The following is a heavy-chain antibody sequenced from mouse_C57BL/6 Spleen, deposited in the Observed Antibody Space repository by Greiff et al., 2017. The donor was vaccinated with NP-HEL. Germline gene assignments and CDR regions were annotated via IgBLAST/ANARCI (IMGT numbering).Heavy chain of an antibody. J-gene: IGHJ3*01. V-gene: IGHV5-9-1*02. CDR3: TREEVYSNYVGFAY. Sequence: EVNLVESGEGLVKPGGSLKLSCAASGFTFSSYAMSWVRQTPEKRLEWVAYISSGGDYIYYADTVKGRFTISRDNARNTLYLQMSRLKSEDTAMYYCTREEVYSNYVGFAYWGQGTLVTVSA. CDR2: ISSGGDYI. D-gene: IGHD2-5*01. CDR1: GFTFSSYA.